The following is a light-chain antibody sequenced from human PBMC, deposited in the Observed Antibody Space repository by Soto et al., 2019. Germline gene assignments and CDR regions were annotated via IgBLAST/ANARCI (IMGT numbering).Light chain of an antibody. J-gene: IGLJ2*01. CDR1: SSDVGGYNY. Sequence: QSALTLPPSASGSPGQSVTISCTGTSSDVGGYNYVSWYQQHPGKAPKVMMYEVSKRPSGVPDRFSGSKSGNTASLTVSGLQAEDEADYYCSSYGGTNSLKVFGGGTQLTVL. CDR2: EVS. CDR3: SSYGGTNSLKV. V-gene: IGLV2-8*01.